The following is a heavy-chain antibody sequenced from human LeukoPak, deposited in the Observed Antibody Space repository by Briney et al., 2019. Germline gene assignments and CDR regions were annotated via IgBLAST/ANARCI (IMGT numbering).Heavy chain of an antibody. CDR2: ITGSGGST. J-gene: IGHJ4*02. D-gene: IGHD3-3*01. CDR3: AKDKGDFWSGHHY. V-gene: IGHV3-23*01. CDR1: GFTFSNYA. Sequence: PGGSLRLSCAASGFTFSNYAMSWVRQAPRKGLEWVSSITGSGGSTYYADSVKGRFTISRDNSKNTLYLQMSSLRAEDTAVYYCAKDKGDFWSGHHYWGQGTLVTVSP.